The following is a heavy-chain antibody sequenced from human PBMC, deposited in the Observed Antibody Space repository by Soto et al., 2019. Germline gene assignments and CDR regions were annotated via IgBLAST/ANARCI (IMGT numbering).Heavy chain of an antibody. CDR3: VREKTEIAVAGTFDY. CDR1: GFTFNNYA. V-gene: IGHV3-33*01. J-gene: IGHJ4*02. CDR2: IWYDGSNI. D-gene: IGHD6-19*01. Sequence: GGSLRLSCTASGFTFNNYAMHWVRQAPGKGLEWVAVIWYDGSNIYYADSVKGRFTISRDNSKKTLYLQMNSLRDEDTAVYYCVREKTEIAVAGTFDYWGRGTLVTVSS.